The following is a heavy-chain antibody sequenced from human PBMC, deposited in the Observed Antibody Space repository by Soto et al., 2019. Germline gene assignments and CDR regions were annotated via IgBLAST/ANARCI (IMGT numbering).Heavy chain of an antibody. V-gene: IGHV4-59*08. CDR2: IYYSGST. D-gene: IGHD1-1*01. J-gene: IGHJ5*02. Sequence: SETLSLTCAVYGGSFSDHYWSWIRQTPGKGLEWIGYIYYSGSTNYNPSLRSRVTVSVDTSKNQFSLKVTSVTAADSAIYYCMRHLVSGTISRGNWFDPWGPGTQVTVSS. CDR1: GGSFSDHY. CDR3: MRHLVSGTISRGNWFDP.